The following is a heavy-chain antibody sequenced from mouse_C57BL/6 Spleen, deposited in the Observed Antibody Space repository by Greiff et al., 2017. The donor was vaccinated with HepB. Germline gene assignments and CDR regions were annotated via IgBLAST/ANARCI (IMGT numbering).Heavy chain of an antibody. CDR1: GYTFTSYW. CDR2: IYPGSGST. J-gene: IGHJ4*01. V-gene: IGHV1-55*01. CDR3: ARVEVYGNYGMDY. D-gene: IGHD2-1*01. Sequence: QVQLKQPGAELVKPGASVKMSCKASGYTFTSYWITWVKQRPGQGLEWIGDIYPGSGSTNYNEKFKSKATLTVDTSSSTAYMQLSSLTSEDSAVYYCARVEVYGNYGMDYWGQGTSVTVSS.